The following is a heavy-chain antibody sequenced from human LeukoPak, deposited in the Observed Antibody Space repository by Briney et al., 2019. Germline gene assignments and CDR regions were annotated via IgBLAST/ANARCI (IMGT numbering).Heavy chain of an antibody. CDR3: ATGITMIADYYFDY. CDR2: FDPEDGET. J-gene: IGHJ4*02. V-gene: IGHV1-24*01. Sequence: ASVKVSCEVSGYTLTELSMHWVRQAPGKGLEWMGGFDPEDGETIYAQKFQGRVTMTEDTSTDTAYMELSSLRSEDTAVYYCATGITMIADYYFDYWGQGTLVTVSS. CDR1: GYTLTELS. D-gene: IGHD3-22*01.